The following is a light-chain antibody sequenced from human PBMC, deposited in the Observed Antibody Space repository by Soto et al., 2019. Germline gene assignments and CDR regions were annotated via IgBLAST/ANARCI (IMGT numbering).Light chain of an antibody. Sequence: EIVMTQSPATLSVSPGERATLSCRASQSVSSNLAWYQQKPGQAPRLLIYGASTRATGIPARFSGSGSGIEFTLTISSLQSEDFAVYSCQQYNNWPTFGPGTKVDIK. CDR2: GAS. CDR1: QSVSSN. J-gene: IGKJ1*01. V-gene: IGKV3-15*01. CDR3: QQYNNWPT.